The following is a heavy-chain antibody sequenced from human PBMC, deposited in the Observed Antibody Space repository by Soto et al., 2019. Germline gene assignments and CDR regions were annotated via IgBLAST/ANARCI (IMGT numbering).Heavy chain of an antibody. CDR2: VNPSGGHT. Sequence: QVQLMQSGAEVKKPGASVKVPCKASGDTFTDYYIHWVRQAPGQGLEWMGTVNPSGGHTTYAQHYLGRVTMTRDTSTSTLYMELTSLTSADTAIYYCARGGHVVVVTAALDYWGQGTLVTVSS. CDR3: ARGGHVVVVTAALDY. D-gene: IGHD2-21*02. CDR1: GDTFTDYY. V-gene: IGHV1-46*01. J-gene: IGHJ4*02.